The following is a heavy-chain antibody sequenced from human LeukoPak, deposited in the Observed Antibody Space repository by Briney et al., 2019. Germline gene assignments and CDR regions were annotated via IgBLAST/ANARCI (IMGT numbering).Heavy chain of an antibody. CDR1: GFTFDDYA. J-gene: IGHJ6*02. Sequence: GGTLRLSCAASGFTFDDYAMHWVRQAPGRGLEWVSGISWNSGSIGYADSVKGRFTISRDNAKNSLYLQMNSLRAEDTALYYCAKETAMVSSYYYGMDVWGQGTTVTVSS. D-gene: IGHD5-18*01. CDR2: ISWNSGSI. V-gene: IGHV3-9*01. CDR3: AKETAMVSSYYYGMDV.